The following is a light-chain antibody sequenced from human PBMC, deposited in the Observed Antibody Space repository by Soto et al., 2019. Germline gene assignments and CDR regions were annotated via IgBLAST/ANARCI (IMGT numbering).Light chain of an antibody. CDR1: QSVSYY. V-gene: IGKV3-20*01. Sequence: EIVLTQSPGTLSLSPGERATLSCRASQSVSYYLAWYQQKPGQAPRLLIYDASSRATGVPDRFSGSGSGTDFTLTISRLEPEDFAVYYCQQYGNSPTFGQGTKVGIK. CDR3: QQYGNSPT. J-gene: IGKJ1*01. CDR2: DAS.